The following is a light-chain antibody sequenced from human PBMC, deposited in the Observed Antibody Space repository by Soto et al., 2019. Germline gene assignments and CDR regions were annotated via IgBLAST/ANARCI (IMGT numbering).Light chain of an antibody. CDR2: EDS. CDR1: SGSIASDY. CDR3: QSVDGKYVV. Sequence: NFMLTQPHSVSESPGQTVTISCTRSSGSIASDYVQWYQQRPGSAPINVIFEDSQRPSGVPDRFSGSINSSSNSASLTISRLTTEDAADYYCQSVDGKYVVFGGGTQLTVL. V-gene: IGLV6-57*04. J-gene: IGLJ2*01.